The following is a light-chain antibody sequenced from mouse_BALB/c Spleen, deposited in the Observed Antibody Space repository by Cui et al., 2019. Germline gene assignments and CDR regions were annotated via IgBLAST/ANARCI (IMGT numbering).Light chain of an antibody. Sequence: DIVLTQYSETLSVPVGDSVSLSCRASQSISNNLHWYQQKSHESPSHLIKYASQSISGIASRFSGSGSGTDFSLSINSVETEDDGMYFCQQSNSWTHLTFGAGTKLELK. J-gene: IGKJ5*01. CDR2: YAS. V-gene: IGKV5-43*01. CDR3: QQSNSWTHLT. CDR1: QSISNN.